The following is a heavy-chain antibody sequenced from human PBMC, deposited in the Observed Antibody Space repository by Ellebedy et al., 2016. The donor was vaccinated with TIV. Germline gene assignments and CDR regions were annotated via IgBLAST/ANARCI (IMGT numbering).Heavy chain of an antibody. Sequence: MPSETLSLTCTVSGGSIRSGAYYWSWIRQHPGKGLEWIGYIHYTGSTSYNPSLRSRVIISVDKSKNQFSLKLNSVTAADTAVYYCARVGLGYYDTANFDYWGQGTLVTVSS. V-gene: IGHV4-31*03. CDR2: IHYTGST. D-gene: IGHD3-22*01. CDR3: ARVGLGYYDTANFDY. J-gene: IGHJ4*02. CDR1: GGSIRSGAYY.